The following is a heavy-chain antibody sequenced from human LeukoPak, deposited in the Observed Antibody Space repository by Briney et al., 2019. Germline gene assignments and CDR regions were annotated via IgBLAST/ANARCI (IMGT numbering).Heavy chain of an antibody. D-gene: IGHD6-13*01. CDR1: GGSVSSGSYY. V-gene: IGHV4-61*01. Sequence: SETLSLTCTVSGGSVSSGSYYWSWIRQPPGKGLEWIGYIYYSGSTNYNPSLKSRVTISVDTSKNQFSLKLSSVTAADTAVYYCASTDSSSWYLLCYWGQGTLVTVSS. CDR2: IYYSGST. J-gene: IGHJ4*02. CDR3: ASTDSSSWYLLCY.